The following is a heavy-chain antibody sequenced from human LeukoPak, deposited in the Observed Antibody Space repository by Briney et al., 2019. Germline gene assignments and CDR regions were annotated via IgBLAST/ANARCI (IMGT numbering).Heavy chain of an antibody. Sequence: RGTLRLSCEASGLTFSNAWLAWVRGTPGTGLKAVARLKSNASGERPDYTTVVKDRFTISRDDSRDTFLLQMNSLKTENTGGYYCTLETRWYASGRGTLVTVSS. CDR2: LKSNASGERP. D-gene: IGHD6-13*01. CDR1: GLTFSNAW. V-gene: IGHV3-15*01. CDR3: TLETRWYA. J-gene: IGHJ5*02.